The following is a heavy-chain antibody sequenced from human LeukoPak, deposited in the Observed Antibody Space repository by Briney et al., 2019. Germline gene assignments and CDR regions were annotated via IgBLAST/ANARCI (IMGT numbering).Heavy chain of an antibody. CDR3: ARPHSSYYDSSGYPSLQPYYFDY. CDR1: GYIFTSYW. V-gene: IGHV5-51*01. CDR2: IYPGGSDT. J-gene: IGHJ4*02. D-gene: IGHD3-22*01. Sequence: GASLKISCKGSGYIFTSYWIGWVRQLPGKGLEWMGIIYPGGSDTRYSPSFQGQVTISADKSISTAYLQWSSLKASDTAMYYCARPHSSYYDSSGYPSLQPYYFDYWGQGTLVTVSS.